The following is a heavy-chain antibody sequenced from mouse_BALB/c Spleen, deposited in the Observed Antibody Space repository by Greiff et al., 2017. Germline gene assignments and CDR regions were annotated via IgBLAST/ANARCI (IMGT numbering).Heavy chain of an antibody. CDR2: ISYSGST. CDR1: GYSITSDYA. Sequence: EVQLQESGPGLVKPSQSLSLTCTVTGYSITSDYAWNWIRQFPGNKLEWMGYISYSGSTSYNPSLKSRISITRDTSKNQFFLQLNSVTTEDTATYYCARGGLRQRDYWGQGTSVTVSS. CDR3: ARGGLRQRDY. V-gene: IGHV3-2*02. J-gene: IGHJ4*01. D-gene: IGHD2-4*01.